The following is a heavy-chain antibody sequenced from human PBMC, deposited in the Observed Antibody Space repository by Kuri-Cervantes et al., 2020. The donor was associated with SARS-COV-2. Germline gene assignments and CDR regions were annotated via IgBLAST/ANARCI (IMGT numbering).Heavy chain of an antibody. Sequence: ASVKVSCKASGYTFTGYYMHWVRQAPGQGLEWMGWISTNSGGTNYAQKFQGWVTMTRDTSISTAYMEVSRLTSDDTAVYYCARGARITIFGVVIRGRENPCFDPWGQGTLVTVSS. D-gene: IGHD3-3*01. V-gene: IGHV1-2*04. CDR2: ISTNSGGT. J-gene: IGHJ5*02. CDR3: ARGARITIFGVVIRGRENPCFDP. CDR1: GYTFTGYY.